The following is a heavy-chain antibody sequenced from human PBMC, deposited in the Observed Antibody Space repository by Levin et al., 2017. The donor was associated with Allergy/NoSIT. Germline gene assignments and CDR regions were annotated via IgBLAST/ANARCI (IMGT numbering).Heavy chain of an antibody. D-gene: IGHD4-17*01. CDR3: AKDNRDSGAYAGAFDI. V-gene: IGHV3-23*01. Sequence: LSLTCAASGFTFSSSAMNWVRQAPGKGLEWVSTITGSAGSTYYADSVKGRFTISRDNSKNTLSLQMNSLRAEDTAVYYCAKDNRDSGAYAGAFDIWGQGTMVTVSS. J-gene: IGHJ3*02. CDR1: GFTFSSSA. CDR2: ITGSAGST.